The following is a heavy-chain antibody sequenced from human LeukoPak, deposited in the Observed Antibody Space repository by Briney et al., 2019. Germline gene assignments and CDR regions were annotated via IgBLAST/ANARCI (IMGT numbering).Heavy chain of an antibody. Sequence: GSLRLPCAASGFTFSSYAMHWVRQAPGKGLEWVAVISYDGSNKYYADSVKGRFTISRDNSKNTLYLQMNSLRAEDTAVYYCARDRLAVAGQGDYFDYWGQGTLVTVSS. J-gene: IGHJ4*02. CDR2: ISYDGSNK. D-gene: IGHD6-19*01. CDR1: GFTFSSYA. CDR3: ARDRLAVAGQGDYFDY. V-gene: IGHV3-30*04.